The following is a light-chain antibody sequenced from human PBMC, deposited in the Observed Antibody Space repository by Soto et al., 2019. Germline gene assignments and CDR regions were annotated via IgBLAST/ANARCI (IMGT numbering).Light chain of an antibody. V-gene: IGLV1-40*01. CDR3: QSYDSGLRGYV. Sequence: QSVLTQPPSVSGAPGQRVIISCTGSRSNIGAGYDVHWYQQLPGTAPKLLIYANNNRPSGVPDRFSGSKSGTSASLAITGLQAEDEADYYCQSYDSGLRGYVFATGTKLTVL. J-gene: IGLJ1*01. CDR2: ANN. CDR1: RSNIGAGYD.